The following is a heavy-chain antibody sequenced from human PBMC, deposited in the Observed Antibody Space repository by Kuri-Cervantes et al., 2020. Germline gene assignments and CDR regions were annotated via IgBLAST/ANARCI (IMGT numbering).Heavy chain of an antibody. V-gene: IGHV3-11*04. D-gene: IGHD6-13*01. CDR1: GFTFSNYY. Sequence: GESLKISCAASGFTFSNYYMSWIRQAPGKGLEWVSYISSSGSTIYYADSVKGRFTISRDNSKNTLYLQMNSLRAEDTAVCYCARVTAAGQYYYYYYGMDVWGQGTTVTVSS. J-gene: IGHJ6*02. CDR2: ISSSGSTI. CDR3: ARVTAAGQYYYYYYGMDV.